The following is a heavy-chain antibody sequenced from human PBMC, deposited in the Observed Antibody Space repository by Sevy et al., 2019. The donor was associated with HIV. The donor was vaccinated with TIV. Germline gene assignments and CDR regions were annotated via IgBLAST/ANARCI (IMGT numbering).Heavy chain of an antibody. V-gene: IGHV5-51*01. D-gene: IGHD6-19*01. CDR3: ARLDSYSIGWSPRYYFDY. CDR1: AYTFTTHW. CDR2: MSPGDSDP. Sequence: GESLKISCKGSAYTFTTHWIGWVRQMPGKGLEWMGIMSPGDSDPRYSPSFQGQVTMSVDKSVSTACLQLHSLETSDTAIYYCARLDSYSIGWSPRYYFDYWGQGTLVTVSS. J-gene: IGHJ4*02.